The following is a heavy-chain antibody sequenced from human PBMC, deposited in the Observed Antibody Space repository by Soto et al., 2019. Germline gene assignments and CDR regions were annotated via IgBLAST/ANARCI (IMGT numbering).Heavy chain of an antibody. Sequence: QVQLVQSGAEVKKPGASVKVSCKASGYTFTSYGISWVRQAPGQGLEWMGWISAYNGNTNYAQKLQGRVTMTTDTSTSTAYMELRILRSDDTAVYYCARERGYYGSGSLGVYFDYGGQGTLVTVSS. J-gene: IGHJ4*02. CDR1: GYTFTSYG. CDR2: ISAYNGNT. V-gene: IGHV1-18*01. D-gene: IGHD3-10*01. CDR3: ARERGYYGSGSLGVYFDY.